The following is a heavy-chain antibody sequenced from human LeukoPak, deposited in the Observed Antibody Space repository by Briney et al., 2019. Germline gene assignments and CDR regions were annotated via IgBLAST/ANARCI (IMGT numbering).Heavy chain of an antibody. CDR1: GFTSIAYA. Sequence: GRSLRLSCVGSGFTSIAYALTWARQAPGKGLEWVSGISGGVTTYYADSVKGRFTISRDNSKNTLYLQMNSLRADDTAIYYCARNQQLGGHSYYYYGMDVWGQGTTVTVSS. J-gene: IGHJ6*02. CDR3: ARNQQLGGHSYYYYGMDV. D-gene: IGHD3-16*01. CDR2: ISGGVTT. V-gene: IGHV3-23*01.